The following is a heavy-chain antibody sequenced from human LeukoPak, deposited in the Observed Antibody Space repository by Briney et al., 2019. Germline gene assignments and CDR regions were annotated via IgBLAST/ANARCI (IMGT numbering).Heavy chain of an antibody. V-gene: IGHV1-2*02. D-gene: IGHD2-15*01. CDR3: ARGYCSGGSCYSYYYYNYMDV. Sequence: GASVKVSCKASGYTFIAYNIHWVRQAPGQGLEWMGWINPNTGGTNYAQKFQGRVTMTRDTSFSTAYMELTSLKSDDTAVYYCARGYCSGGSCYSYYYYNYMDVWGKGTTVTVSS. CDR2: INPNTGGT. J-gene: IGHJ6*03. CDR1: GYTFIAYN.